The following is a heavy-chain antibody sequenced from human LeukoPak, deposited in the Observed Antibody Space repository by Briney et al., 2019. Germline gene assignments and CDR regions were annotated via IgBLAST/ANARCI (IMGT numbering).Heavy chain of an antibody. Sequence: GGSLRLSCAASGFTFSDYYMSWIRQAPGKGLEWVSYISGSGSTIFYADSVKGRFTISRDNSKNTLYLQMNSLRAEDTGVYYCAKDLSSGSRRAYWGQGTLVTVSS. CDR2: ISGSGSTI. V-gene: IGHV3-11*04. CDR1: GFTFSDYY. J-gene: IGHJ4*02. CDR3: AKDLSSGSRRAY. D-gene: IGHD6-19*01.